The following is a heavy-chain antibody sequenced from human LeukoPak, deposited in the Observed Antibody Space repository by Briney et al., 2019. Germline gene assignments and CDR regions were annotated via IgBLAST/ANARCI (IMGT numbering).Heavy chain of an antibody. CDR1: GFTVSNNY. J-gene: IGHJ4*02. V-gene: IGHV3-53*01. D-gene: IGHD3-9*01. CDR3: ARSGVYGILTGYHFYFDH. CDR2: IYSGGSI. Sequence: PGGSLRLSCAASGFTVSNNYVSWVRQAPGKGLDWVSVIYSGGSIYYADSVKGRLTISRDSSKNTVYLQMNSVRAEDTAVYYCARSGVYGILTGYHFYFDHWGQGTLVTVSS.